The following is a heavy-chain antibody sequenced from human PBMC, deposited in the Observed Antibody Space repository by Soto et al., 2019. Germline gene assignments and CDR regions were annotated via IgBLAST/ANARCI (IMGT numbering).Heavy chain of an antibody. Sequence: SETLSLTCTVSGGSISSYYWSWIRQPPGKGLEWIGYIYYSGSTNYNPSLKSRVTISVDTSKNQFSLKLSSVTAADTAVYYCATVVPAVAAAFDICGQGTMVTVSS. CDR2: IYYSGST. CDR1: GGSISSYY. D-gene: IGHD2-2*01. J-gene: IGHJ3*02. V-gene: IGHV4-59*01. CDR3: ATVVPAVAAAFDI.